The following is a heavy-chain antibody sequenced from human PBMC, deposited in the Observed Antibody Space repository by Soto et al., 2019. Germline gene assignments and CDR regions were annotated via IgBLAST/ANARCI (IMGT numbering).Heavy chain of an antibody. CDR1: GYDFTNWG. D-gene: IGHD3-3*02. V-gene: IGHV1-18*01. CDR3: ARGIVGRGEMAAVLSDY. CDR2: ISGYNGNT. J-gene: IGHJ4*02. Sequence: QVQLVQSGAEVKRPGASVKVSCKASGYDFTNWGLSLVRQAPGQGPEWMGWISGYNGNTNYAQKFQGRVTMTTDTFTTTGYMELWGLTSDDTAVYYCARGIVGRGEMAAVLSDYWGQGTLVTVSS.